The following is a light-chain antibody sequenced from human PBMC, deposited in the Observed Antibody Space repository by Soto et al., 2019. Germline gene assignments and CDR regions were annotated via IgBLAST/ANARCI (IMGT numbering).Light chain of an antibody. Sequence: AIQMTQSPSSLSASVGDRVTITCRASQGIRNDLGWYQQKAGKAPKLLIYAASSLQSGVPSRFSGSGSGTDFTLTITSLQPEDFATYYCLQDYNYPRTFGQGTKLEIK. CDR3: LQDYNYPRT. V-gene: IGKV1-6*01. J-gene: IGKJ2*01. CDR2: AAS. CDR1: QGIRND.